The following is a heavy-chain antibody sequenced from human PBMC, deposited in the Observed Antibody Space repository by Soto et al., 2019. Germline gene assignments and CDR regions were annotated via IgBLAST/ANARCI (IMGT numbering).Heavy chain of an antibody. D-gene: IGHD3-10*01. Sequence: EVQLVESGGGLIQPGGSLRLSCAASGFTVSSNYMSWVRQAPGKGLEWVSVIYSGGSTYYADSVKGRFTISRDNSKNTLYLQMNSLRAEDMAVYYCASHQYYGSGSYGRDGMDVWGQGTTVTVSS. CDR3: ASHQYYGSGSYGRDGMDV. V-gene: IGHV3-53*01. CDR2: IYSGGST. CDR1: GFTVSSNY. J-gene: IGHJ6*02.